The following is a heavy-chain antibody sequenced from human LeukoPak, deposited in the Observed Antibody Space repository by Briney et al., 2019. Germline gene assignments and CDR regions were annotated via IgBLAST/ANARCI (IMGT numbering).Heavy chain of an antibody. D-gene: IGHD1-1*01. V-gene: IGHV5-51*01. CDR2: IYPGDSDT. J-gene: IGHJ4*02. CDR1: GYSFTSYW. Sequence: GESLKISCKGSGYSFTSYWIGWVRQMPGKGLECMGIIYPGDSDTRYSPSFQGQVSMSVDKSTSTAYLQWSSLKASDSAMYFCARRSGTDFDYWGQGTLVTVSS. CDR3: ARRSGTDFDY.